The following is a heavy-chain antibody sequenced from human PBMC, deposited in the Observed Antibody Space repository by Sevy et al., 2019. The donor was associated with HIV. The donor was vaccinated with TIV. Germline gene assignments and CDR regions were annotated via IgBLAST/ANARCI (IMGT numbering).Heavy chain of an antibody. V-gene: IGHV3-7*01. CDR3: ATDPFSVTTSNDYMDV. CDR1: GFTFSNYW. Sequence: GGSLRLSCAASGFTFSNYWMSWVRQAPGKGLEWVANIQEDGSDKYYVDSAKGRFTISRDNAKNSLYLQMKSLRAEDTAVYYCATDPFSVTTSNDYMDVWGKGTTVTVSS. CDR2: IQEDGSDK. D-gene: IGHD4-17*01. J-gene: IGHJ6*03.